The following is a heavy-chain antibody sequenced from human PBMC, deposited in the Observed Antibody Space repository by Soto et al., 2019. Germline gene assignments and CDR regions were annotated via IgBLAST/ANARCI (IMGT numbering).Heavy chain of an antibody. D-gene: IGHD4-17*01. CDR1: GFTSSSYS. V-gene: IGHV3-48*01. Sequence: PGGSLRLSCAASGFTSSSYSMNWVRQAPGKGLEWVSYISSSSSTIYYADSVKGRFTISRDNAKNSLYLQMNSLRAEDTAVYYCASGNGDYDDDYYYYYMDVWGKGTTVTVSS. CDR2: ISSSSSTI. J-gene: IGHJ6*03. CDR3: ASGNGDYDDDYYYYYMDV.